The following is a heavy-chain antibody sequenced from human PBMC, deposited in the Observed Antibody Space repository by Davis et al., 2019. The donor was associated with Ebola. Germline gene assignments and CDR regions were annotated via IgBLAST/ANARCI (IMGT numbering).Heavy chain of an antibody. D-gene: IGHD3-9*01. CDR2: IYYSGST. V-gene: IGHV4-59*01. Sequence: PSETLSLTCTVSGGSISSYYWSWIRQPPGKGLEWIGYIYYSGSTNYNPSLKSRVTISVDTSKNQFSLKLSSVTAADTAVYYCASSQVAYDILTGYPYYYYGMDVWGQGTTVTVSS. CDR1: GGSISSYY. CDR3: ASSQVAYDILTGYPYYYYGMDV. J-gene: IGHJ6*02.